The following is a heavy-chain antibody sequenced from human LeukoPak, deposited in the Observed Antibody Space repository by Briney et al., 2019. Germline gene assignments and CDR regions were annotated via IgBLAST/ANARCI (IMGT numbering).Heavy chain of an antibody. CDR1: GGSISSGSYY. D-gene: IGHD2-2*01. Sequence: PSQTLSLTCTVSGGSISSGSYYWSWIRQPAGKGLEWIGRIYTSGSTNYNPSLKSRVTISVDTSKNQFSLKLSSVTAADTAVYYCARLRIPAAVDYWGQGTLVTVSS. CDR2: IYTSGST. J-gene: IGHJ4*02. CDR3: ARLRIPAAVDY. V-gene: IGHV4-61*02.